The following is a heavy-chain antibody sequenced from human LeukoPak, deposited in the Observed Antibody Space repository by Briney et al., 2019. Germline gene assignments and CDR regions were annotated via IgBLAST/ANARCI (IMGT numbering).Heavy chain of an antibody. Sequence: ASVKVSCKASGGTFSSYAISWVRQAPGQGLEWMGRIIPIFGTANYARKFQGRVTITTDESTSTAYMELSSLRSEDTAVYYCARDWTDSSGYLYAFDIWGQGTMVTVSS. J-gene: IGHJ3*02. D-gene: IGHD3-22*01. CDR2: IIPIFGTA. CDR1: GGTFSSYA. CDR3: ARDWTDSSGYLYAFDI. V-gene: IGHV1-69*05.